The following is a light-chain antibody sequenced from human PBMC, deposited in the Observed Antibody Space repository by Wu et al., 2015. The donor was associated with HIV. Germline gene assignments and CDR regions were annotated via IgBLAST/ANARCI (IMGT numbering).Light chain of an antibody. CDR2: GAS. J-gene: IGKJ1*01. CDR1: QSVSSSY. V-gene: IGKV3-20*01. Sequence: EIVLTQSPGTLSLSSGERATLSCRASQSVSSSYLAWYQQKPGQAPRLLIYGASSRATDIPDRFSGSGSETDFTLTISRLEPEDFAVYYCQQYGSSPTLFGQGTKVEIK. CDR3: QQYGSSPTL.